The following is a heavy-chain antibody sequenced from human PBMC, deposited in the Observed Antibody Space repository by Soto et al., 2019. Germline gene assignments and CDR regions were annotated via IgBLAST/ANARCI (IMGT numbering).Heavy chain of an antibody. CDR3: ASALTGDYVGFDY. V-gene: IGHV4-31*03. J-gene: IGHJ4*02. CDR1: GASISRDDYY. CDR2: IYSSGNS. Sequence: QVQLQESGPGLVKPSQTLSLTCSVSGASISRDDYYWSWIRQHPGKGLEWIAYIYSSGNSYYNPSLSSRVAISLDTSKNQFSLRLSSVTAAATGVYYCASALTGDYVGFDYWGQGTRATVSS. D-gene: IGHD3-9*01.